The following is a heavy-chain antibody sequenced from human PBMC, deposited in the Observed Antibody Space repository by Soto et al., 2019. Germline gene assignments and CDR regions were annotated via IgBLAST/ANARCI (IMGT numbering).Heavy chain of an antibody. J-gene: IGHJ4*02. CDR3: ARTDPLGDYFDY. CDR1: GGSFSGYY. Sequence: PSETLSLTCAVYGGSFSGYYWSWIRQPPGKGLEWIGEINHSGSTNYNPSLKSRVTISVDTSKNQFSLKLSSVTAADTAVYYCARTDPLGDYFDYWGQGTLVTVSS. D-gene: IGHD3-3*02. CDR2: INHSGST. V-gene: IGHV4-34*01.